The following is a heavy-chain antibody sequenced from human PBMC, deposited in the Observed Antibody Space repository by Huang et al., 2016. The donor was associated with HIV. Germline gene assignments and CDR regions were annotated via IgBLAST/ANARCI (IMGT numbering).Heavy chain of an antibody. J-gene: IGHJ3*01. V-gene: IGHV4-4*07. CDR1: GGSISGFY. CDR3: ATDYRDGFDV. CDR2: VSASGST. D-gene: IGHD3-10*01. Sequence: QVQLQESGPGLLKSSETLSLTCTLSGGSISGFYWSWIRQPAGKGLEWIGRVSASGSTYYNPALKSRVTMSIDTSKNQFSLNVTSVTAADSAMYYCATDYRDGFDVWSQGTMVTVSS.